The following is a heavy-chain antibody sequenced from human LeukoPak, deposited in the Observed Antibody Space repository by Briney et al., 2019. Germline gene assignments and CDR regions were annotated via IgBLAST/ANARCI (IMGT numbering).Heavy chain of an antibody. Sequence: ASVKVSCKVSGYTLTELSMHWVRQAPGEGREWMGGFDPEDGETIYAQKFQGRVIMTEDTSTDTAYMELSSLRSEDTAVYYCATGRYYYDSSGLGSVDYWGQGTLVTVSS. CDR3: ATGRYYYDSSGLGSVDY. D-gene: IGHD3-22*01. CDR1: GYTLTELS. J-gene: IGHJ4*02. CDR2: FDPEDGET. V-gene: IGHV1-24*01.